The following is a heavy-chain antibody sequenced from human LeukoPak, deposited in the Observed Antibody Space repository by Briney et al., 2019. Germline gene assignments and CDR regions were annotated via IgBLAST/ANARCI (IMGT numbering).Heavy chain of an antibody. V-gene: IGHV3-48*04. CDR2: ISSSSSTI. CDR1: GFTFSSYS. J-gene: IGHJ4*02. D-gene: IGHD3-22*01. Sequence: EGSLRLSCAASGFTFSSYSMNWVRQAPGKGLEWVSYISSSSSTIYYADSVKGRFTISRDNAKNSLYLQMNSLRAEDTAVYYCARSEYYYDSSGYPDYWGQGTLVTVSS. CDR3: ARSEYYYDSSGYPDY.